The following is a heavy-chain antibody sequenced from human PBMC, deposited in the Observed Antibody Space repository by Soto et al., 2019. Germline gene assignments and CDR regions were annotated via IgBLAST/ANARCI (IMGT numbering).Heavy chain of an antibody. D-gene: IGHD2-2*01. J-gene: IGHJ4*02. V-gene: IGHV3-23*01. CDR1: GFTFSSYA. CDR2: ISGSGGNT. CDR3: ASAAAILWAIDY. Sequence: HPGGSLRLSCAASGFTFSSYAMSWVRQAPGKGLEWVSSISGSGGNTYYADSLKGRLTISRDNSKNTLYLQMNSLRAEDTAVYYCASAAAILWAIDYWGQGTLVTVSS.